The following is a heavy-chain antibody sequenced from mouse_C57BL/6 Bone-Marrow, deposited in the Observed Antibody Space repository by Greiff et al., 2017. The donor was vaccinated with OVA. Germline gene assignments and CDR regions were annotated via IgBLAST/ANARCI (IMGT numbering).Heavy chain of an antibody. CDR3: ARLYYGSSPDV. Sequence: EVMLVESGGGLVKPGGSLKLSCAASGFTFSDYGMHWVRQAPEKGLEWVAYISSGSSTIYYADTVKGRFTISRDNAKNTLFLQITSLRSEDTAMYYCARLYYGSSPDVWGTGTTVTVSS. CDR2: ISSGSSTI. V-gene: IGHV5-17*01. D-gene: IGHD1-1*01. J-gene: IGHJ1*03. CDR1: GFTFSDYG.